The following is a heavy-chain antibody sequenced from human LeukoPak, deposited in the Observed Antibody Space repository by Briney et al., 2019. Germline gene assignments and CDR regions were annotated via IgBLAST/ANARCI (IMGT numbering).Heavy chain of an antibody. D-gene: IGHD5-12*01. Sequence: GGSLRLSCAASGFTFSSYSMNWVRQAPGKGLEWVSSISSSSSYKYYADSVKGRFTISRDNAKNSLYLQMNSLRAEDTAVYYCAREVDSYYYYYGMDVWGQGTTVTVSS. J-gene: IGHJ6*02. CDR1: GFTFSSYS. CDR2: ISSSSSYK. V-gene: IGHV3-21*01. CDR3: AREVDSYYYYYGMDV.